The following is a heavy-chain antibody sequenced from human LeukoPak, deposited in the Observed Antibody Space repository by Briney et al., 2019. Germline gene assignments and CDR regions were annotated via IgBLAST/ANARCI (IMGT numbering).Heavy chain of an antibody. J-gene: IGHJ3*02. V-gene: IGHV4-39*07. Sequence: SETLSLTCSVSGGSISSNNYYWGWIRQPPGKGLEWIGSIYYSGSTFYNPSLKSRVTISVDTSKNQFSLKLSSVTAADTAVYYCATVGGMRIVVVPAAIDAFDIWGQGTMVTVSS. CDR1: GGSISSNNYY. CDR3: ATVGGMRIVVVPAAIDAFDI. CDR2: IYYSGST. D-gene: IGHD2-2*01.